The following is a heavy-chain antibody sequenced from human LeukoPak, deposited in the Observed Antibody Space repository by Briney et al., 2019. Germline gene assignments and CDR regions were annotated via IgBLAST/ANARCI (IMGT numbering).Heavy chain of an antibody. Sequence: PGGSLRLSCAASGFTFSSYAMSWVRQAPGKGLEWVSAISGSGGSTYYADSVKGRFTISRDNSKNTLYLQMNSLRAEDTAVYYCAKDFVLRYFDWLSGVTDYWGQGTLVTVSS. D-gene: IGHD3-9*01. CDR1: GFTFSSYA. CDR3: AKDFVLRYFDWLSGVTDY. CDR2: ISGSGGST. J-gene: IGHJ4*02. V-gene: IGHV3-23*01.